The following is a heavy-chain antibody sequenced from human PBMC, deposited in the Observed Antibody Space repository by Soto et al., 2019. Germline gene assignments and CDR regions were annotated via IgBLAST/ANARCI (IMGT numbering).Heavy chain of an antibody. D-gene: IGHD2-15*01. Sequence: QVQLQESGPGLVKPSETLSLTCTVSGGSISSGGYYWSWIRQHPGKGLEWIGYIYYSGSTYYNPSLKSRVTISVDTSKNQFSLKLSSVTAADTAMYYCARDGGGGRFDPWGQGTLVTVSS. CDR1: GGSISSGGYY. CDR2: IYYSGST. J-gene: IGHJ5*02. CDR3: ARDGGGGRFDP. V-gene: IGHV4-31*03.